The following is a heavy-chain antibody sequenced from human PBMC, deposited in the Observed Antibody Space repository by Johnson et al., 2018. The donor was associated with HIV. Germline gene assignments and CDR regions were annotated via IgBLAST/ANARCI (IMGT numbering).Heavy chain of an antibody. CDR2: ISYDGSNK. CDR1: GFTFSSYA. D-gene: IGHD1-26*01. V-gene: IGHV3-30*04. Sequence: QVQLVESGGGVVQPGRSLRLSCAASGFTFSSYAMHWVRQAPGKGLEWVAVISYDGSNKYYADSVKGRFTISRDNSKNTLYRQMNSLRAEDTAVYYCARDGPTRLVGARGVFDAFDIWGQGTMVTVSS. CDR3: ARDGPTRLVGARGVFDAFDI. J-gene: IGHJ3*02.